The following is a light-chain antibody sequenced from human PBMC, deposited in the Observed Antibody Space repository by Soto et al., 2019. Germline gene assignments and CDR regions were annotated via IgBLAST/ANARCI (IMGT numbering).Light chain of an antibody. Sequence: QSALTQPRSVSGSPGQSVTISCTGTSSDVGGYNYVSWYQQHPGKAPKLMIYDVSKRPSGVPDRFSGSKSGNTASLTISGLQAEDEADYYCCSYAGSDTCDGYVFGTGTKVTVL. J-gene: IGLJ1*01. CDR2: DVS. CDR1: SSDVGGYNY. V-gene: IGLV2-11*01. CDR3: CSYAGSDTCDGYV.